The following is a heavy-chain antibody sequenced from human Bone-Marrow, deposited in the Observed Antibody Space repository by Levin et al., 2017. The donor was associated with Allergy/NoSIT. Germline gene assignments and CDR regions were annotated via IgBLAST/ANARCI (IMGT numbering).Heavy chain of an antibody. Sequence: GESLKISCAASGFTVSSNYMSWVRQAPGKGLEWVSVIYSGGSTYYADSVKGRFTISRDNSKNTLYLQMNSLRAEDTAVYYCARQAVAGTTETWGQGTLVTVSS. J-gene: IGHJ5*02. CDR3: ARQAVAGTTET. D-gene: IGHD6-19*01. V-gene: IGHV3-53*01. CDR2: IYSGGST. CDR1: GFTVSSNY.